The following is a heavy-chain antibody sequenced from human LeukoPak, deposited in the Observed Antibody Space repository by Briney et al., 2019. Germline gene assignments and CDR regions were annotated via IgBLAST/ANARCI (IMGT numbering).Heavy chain of an antibody. Sequence: SETLSLTCTVSCGSISSYYWSWIRQPAGKGLEWIGRIYTSGSTNYNPSLKSRVTMSVDSSKNQFSLKLSSVTAADTAVYYCARATGCSSTSRYNWFDPWDQGTLVTVSS. J-gene: IGHJ5*02. V-gene: IGHV4-4*07. D-gene: IGHD2-2*01. CDR2: IYTSGST. CDR3: ARATGCSSTSRYNWFDP. CDR1: CGSISSYY.